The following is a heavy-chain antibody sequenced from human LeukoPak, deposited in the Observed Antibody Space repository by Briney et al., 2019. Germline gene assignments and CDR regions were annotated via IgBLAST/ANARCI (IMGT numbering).Heavy chain of an antibody. CDR1: GYTFTGYY. Sequence: ASVKVSCKASGYTFTGYYMHWVRQAPGQGLEWMGWINPNSGGTNYAQKFQGRVTMTRDTSISTAYMELSRLRSDDTAVYYCARRSKDLITMVRGVIHNWFDPWGQGTLVTVSS. CDR2: INPNSGGT. CDR3: ARRSKDLITMVRGVIHNWFDP. V-gene: IGHV1-2*02. J-gene: IGHJ5*02. D-gene: IGHD3-10*01.